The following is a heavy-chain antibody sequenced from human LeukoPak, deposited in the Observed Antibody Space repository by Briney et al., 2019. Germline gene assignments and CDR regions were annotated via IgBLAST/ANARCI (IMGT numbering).Heavy chain of an antibody. CDR3: AELGITMIGGV. V-gene: IGHV3-48*03. J-gene: IGHJ6*04. CDR1: GFTFSSYE. Sequence: GGSLRLSCAASGFTFSSYEMNWVRQAPGKGLEWVSYISSSGSTIYYADSVKGRFTISRDNAKNSLHLQMNSLRAEDTAIYYCAELGITMIGGVWGKGTTVTISS. CDR2: ISSSGSTI. D-gene: IGHD3-10*02.